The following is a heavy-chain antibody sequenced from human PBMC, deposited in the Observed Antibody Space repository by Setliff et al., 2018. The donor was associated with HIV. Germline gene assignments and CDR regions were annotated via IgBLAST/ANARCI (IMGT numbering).Heavy chain of an antibody. CDR3: ARGPLGYCSSTSCYTTLNWFDP. V-gene: IGHV4-34*01. J-gene: IGHJ5*02. Sequence: NPSETLSLTCAVYGETFNGYFWAWIRQSPGNGLEWIGELNHSGNINQNPSLRSGFTLSVDTSKNQFSLTLNSVTAADTAVYYCARGPLGYCSSTSCYTTLNWFDPWGQGTLVTVS. CDR1: GETFNGYF. D-gene: IGHD2-2*02. CDR2: LNHSGNI.